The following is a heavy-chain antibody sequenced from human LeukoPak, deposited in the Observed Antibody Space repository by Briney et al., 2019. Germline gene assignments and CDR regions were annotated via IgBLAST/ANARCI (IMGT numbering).Heavy chain of an antibody. J-gene: IGHJ4*02. D-gene: IGHD2-21*02. V-gene: IGHV3-23*01. Sequence: GGSLRLSCAASGFTFSSYAMSWVRQAPGKGLERVSAISGSGGTTYYADSVKGRFTISRDNSKNTLYLQMNSLRAEDTAVYYCAKEPLYCGGDCYEPFDYWGQGTLVTVSS. CDR1: GFTFSSYA. CDR3: AKEPLYCGGDCYEPFDY. CDR2: ISGSGGTT.